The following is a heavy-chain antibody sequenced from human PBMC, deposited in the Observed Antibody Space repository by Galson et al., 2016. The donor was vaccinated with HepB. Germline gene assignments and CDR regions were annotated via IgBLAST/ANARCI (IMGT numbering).Heavy chain of an antibody. CDR2: TAYRSQWLY. CDR3: ARSAYFKEWLTP. D-gene: IGHD2/OR15-2a*01. Sequence: CAIPRDSVSGHTATWNWIRQSPSRGLEWLGRTAYRSQWLYVYAPSLKGRITIKPDTSTNQFSLPLTSVTPEDTAIYYCARSAYFKEWLTPWGQGTPVTVSS. J-gene: IGHJ5*02. CDR1: RDSVSGHTAT. V-gene: IGHV6-1*01.